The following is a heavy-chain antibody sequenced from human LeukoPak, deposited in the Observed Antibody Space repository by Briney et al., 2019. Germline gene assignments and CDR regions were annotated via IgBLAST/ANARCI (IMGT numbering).Heavy chain of an antibody. J-gene: IGHJ4*02. CDR1: GFTFRNYG. D-gene: IGHD7-27*01. CDR2: ISPRGGGT. CDR3: ARDLAWGAFDY. V-gene: IGHV3-23*01. Sequence: GGTLRLSCAASGFTFRNYGMNWVRQAPGKGLEWLSGISPRGGGTYYADSVKGRFTISRDDSKNTLSLQMNSLTVEDTAVYYCARDLAWGAFDYWGQGTLVTVSS.